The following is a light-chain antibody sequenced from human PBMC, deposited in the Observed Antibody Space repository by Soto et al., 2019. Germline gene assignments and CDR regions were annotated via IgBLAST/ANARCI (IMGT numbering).Light chain of an antibody. CDR1: SSNIGNNY. V-gene: IGLV1-51*01. Sequence: QSVLTQPPSVSAAPGQKVTISCSGSSSNIGNNYVSWYQQLPGTAPKLLIYDNHQRPSGIPDRFSGSKSGTSATLDITGLQTGDEADYYCGTWDSSLSGGVFGGWTKLTVL. CDR3: GTWDSSLSGGV. J-gene: IGLJ2*01. CDR2: DNH.